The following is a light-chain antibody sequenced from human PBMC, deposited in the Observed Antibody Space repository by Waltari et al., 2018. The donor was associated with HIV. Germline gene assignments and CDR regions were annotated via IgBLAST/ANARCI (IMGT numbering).Light chain of an antibody. CDR1: SSNIGGNY. CDR3: AAWDDSLSGVL. CDR2: RNN. V-gene: IGLV1-47*01. Sequence: QSVLTQPPSASGAPGQRVTMSCSGSSSNIGGNYVYWYQHLPGSAPKLLISRNNNRPSGVPDRCSGSKSGTSASLAISGLRSEDEADYYCAAWDDSLSGVLFGGGTKLTVL. J-gene: IGLJ3*02.